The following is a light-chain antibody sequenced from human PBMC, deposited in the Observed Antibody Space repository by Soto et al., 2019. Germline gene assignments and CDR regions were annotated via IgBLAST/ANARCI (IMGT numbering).Light chain of an antibody. J-gene: IGLJ2*01. Sequence: QSALTQPASVSGSPGQSITISCTGTSSDVGGYNYVSWYQQHPGKAPKLMIYDVSNRPSGVSNHFSGSKSGNTASLTISGLQAEDEADYYCNSYTSSSTYVVFGGGTKLTVL. CDR3: NSYTSSSTYVV. CDR1: SSDVGGYNY. CDR2: DVS. V-gene: IGLV2-14*01.